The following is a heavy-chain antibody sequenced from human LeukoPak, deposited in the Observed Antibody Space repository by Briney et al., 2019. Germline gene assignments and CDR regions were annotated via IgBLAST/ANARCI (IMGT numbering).Heavy chain of an antibody. Sequence: SVKVSCKASGGTFSSYAISWVRQAPGQGLEWMGRIIPIVGIANYAQKFQGRVTITADKSTSTAYMELSSLRSEDTAVYYCARGADTAMLDDYYYGMDVWGQGTTVTVSS. V-gene: IGHV1-69*04. CDR1: GGTFSSYA. CDR3: ARGADTAMLDDYYYGMDV. D-gene: IGHD5-18*01. CDR2: IIPIVGIA. J-gene: IGHJ6*02.